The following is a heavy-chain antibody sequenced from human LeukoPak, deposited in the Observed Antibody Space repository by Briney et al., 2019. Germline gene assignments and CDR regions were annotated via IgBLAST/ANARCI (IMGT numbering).Heavy chain of an antibody. V-gene: IGHV4-59*12. CDR2: IYYSGST. CDR1: GGSISSYY. D-gene: IGHD5-18*01. Sequence: SETLSLTCTVSGGSISSYYWSWIRQPPGKGLEWIGYIYYSGSTYYNPSLKSRVTISVDTSKNQFSLKLSSVTAADTAVYYCARAGGGGQLWPLFDYWGQGTLVTVSS. J-gene: IGHJ4*02. CDR3: ARAGGGGQLWPLFDY.